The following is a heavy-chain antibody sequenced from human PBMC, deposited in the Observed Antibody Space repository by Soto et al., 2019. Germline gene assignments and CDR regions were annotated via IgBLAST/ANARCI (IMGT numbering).Heavy chain of an antibody. J-gene: IGHJ4*02. D-gene: IGHD3-22*01. CDR3: ARDFPRITMIVVGPDY. CDR2: ISYDGSNQ. V-gene: IGHV3-30*03. Sequence: GGSLRLSCAASGFSFNTYGMYWVRQAPGKGLEWVAAISYDGSNQYHADSVKGRSTISRDNSKNTLYLQMNSLRAEDTAVYYCARDFPRITMIVVGPDYWGQGTLVTVSS. CDR1: GFSFNTYG.